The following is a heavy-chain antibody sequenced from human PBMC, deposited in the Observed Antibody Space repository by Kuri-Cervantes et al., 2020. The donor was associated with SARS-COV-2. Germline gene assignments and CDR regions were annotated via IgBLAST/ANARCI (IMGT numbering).Heavy chain of an antibody. Sequence: GGSLRLSCAASGFTFSSYEMNWVRQAPGKGLEWVSYISSSGSTIYYADSVKGRFTISRDNAKNSLYLQMNSLRADDTAVYYCAPRGEGSGFDYWGQGTLVTVSS. J-gene: IGHJ4*02. D-gene: IGHD3-16*01. CDR2: ISSSGSTI. CDR1: GFTFSSYE. V-gene: IGHV3-48*03. CDR3: APRGEGSGFDY.